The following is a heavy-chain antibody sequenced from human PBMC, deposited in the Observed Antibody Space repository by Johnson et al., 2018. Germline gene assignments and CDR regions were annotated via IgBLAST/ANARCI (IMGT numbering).Heavy chain of an antibody. J-gene: IGHJ4*02. D-gene: IGHD2-15*01. Sequence: EVQLVESGGGLVQPGRSLRLSCTASGFTVSSNYMSWVRQAPGKGLEWVSVIYSGGSTYYADSVKGRFTISRDNSKNTLYLQMNSLRPEDTAVYFCARGSRGYCGGGSCDPVGYFWGQGTLVTVSS. V-gene: IGHV3-66*02. CDR1: GFTVSSNY. CDR2: IYSGGST. CDR3: ARGSRGYCGGGSCDPVGYF.